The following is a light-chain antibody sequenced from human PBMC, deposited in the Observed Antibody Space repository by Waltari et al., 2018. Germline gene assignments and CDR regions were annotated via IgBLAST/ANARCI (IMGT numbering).Light chain of an antibody. CDR1: SSDVGGYNY. CDR2: DVS. V-gene: IGLV2-14*01. J-gene: IGLJ3*02. Sequence: QSALTQPASVSGSPGQSITISCTGTSSDVGGYNYVSWYQQHPGKAPKLMIYDVSKRPSGVSNRFSGSKSGSTASLTISGIQAEDEADYYCSSYTSSSTWVFGGGTKQTVL. CDR3: SSYTSSSTWV.